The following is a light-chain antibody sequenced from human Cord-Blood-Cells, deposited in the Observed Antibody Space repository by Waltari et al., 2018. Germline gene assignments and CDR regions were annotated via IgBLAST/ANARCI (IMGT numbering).Light chain of an antibody. Sequence: QMTQSTSSLSASVGDRVTITCQASQDISNYLNWYQQKPGKAPKLLIYDASNLETGVPSRFSGSGSGTDFTFTISSLQPEDIATYYCQQYDNLPLTFGGGTKVEIK. CDR3: QQYDNLPLT. CDR2: DAS. J-gene: IGKJ4*01. V-gene: IGKV1-33*01. CDR1: QDISNY.